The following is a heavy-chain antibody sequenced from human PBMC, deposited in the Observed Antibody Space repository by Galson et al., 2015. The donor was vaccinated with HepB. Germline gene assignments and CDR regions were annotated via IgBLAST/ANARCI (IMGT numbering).Heavy chain of an antibody. CDR2: ISVYNGNR. Sequence: SVKDSCKAYGYIFSSYGISWVRQVPGQGLEWMGWISVYNGNRNYARKVQGRVTMTTDTSTNTVYMEVRSLRSDDTAVYYCASARYSSSPPDYWCQGTLVTVSS. D-gene: IGHD6-6*01. CDR3: ASARYSSSPPDY. J-gene: IGHJ4*02. CDR1: GYIFSSYG. V-gene: IGHV1-18*01.